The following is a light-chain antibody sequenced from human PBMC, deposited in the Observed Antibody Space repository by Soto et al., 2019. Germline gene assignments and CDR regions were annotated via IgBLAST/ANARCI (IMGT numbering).Light chain of an antibody. Sequence: EIVLTQSPGTLSLSPGERATLSCRASQSVISPYLAWYQQKPGQAPRLLIYSASMRATGIPDRFSGSGSGTDFTLTISRLEPEDFAVYYCQQYAGSLGTFGQGTKVEIK. J-gene: IGKJ1*01. V-gene: IGKV3-20*01. CDR2: SAS. CDR3: QQYAGSLGT. CDR1: QSVISPY.